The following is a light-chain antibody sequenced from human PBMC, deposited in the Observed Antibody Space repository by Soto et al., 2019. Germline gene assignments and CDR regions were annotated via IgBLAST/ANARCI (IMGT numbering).Light chain of an antibody. J-gene: IGKJ3*01. CDR2: GAS. CDR1: QSINAGW. CDR3: QHYGSSPPFT. V-gene: IGKV3-20*01. Sequence: EIVLTQSPGTLSLSPGERATLSCRASQSINAGWLAWFQQRPGQAPRLLIYGASSRATGIPDRFSGSGSGTGFTLTISRLEPEDFAVYYCQHYGSSPPFTFGPGTKVDMK.